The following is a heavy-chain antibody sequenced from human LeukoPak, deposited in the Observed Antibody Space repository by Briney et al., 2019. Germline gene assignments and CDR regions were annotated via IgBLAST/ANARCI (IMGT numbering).Heavy chain of an antibody. D-gene: IGHD3-22*01. Sequence: GASVKVSCKASGYTFTSYDINWVRQATGQGLEWMGWMNPNSGNTGYAQKFQGRVTMTRNTSISTAYMELSSLRSEDTAVYYCARDSSGYYFLVVGYFDYWGQGTLVTVSS. CDR2: MNPNSGNT. J-gene: IGHJ4*02. CDR3: ARDSSGYYFLVVGYFDY. V-gene: IGHV1-8*01. CDR1: GYTFTSYD.